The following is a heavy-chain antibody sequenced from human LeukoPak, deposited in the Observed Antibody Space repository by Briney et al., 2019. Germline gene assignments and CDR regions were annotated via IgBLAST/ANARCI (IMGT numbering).Heavy chain of an antibody. CDR2: IIPIFGTA. CDR1: GGTFSSYA. J-gene: IGHJ6*03. D-gene: IGHD6-6*01. CDR3: ARGPLHSSSSHYYYYYMDV. V-gene: IGHV1-69*05. Sequence: ASVKVSCKASGGTFSSYAISWVRQAPGQGLEWMGGIIPIFGTANYAQKFQGRVTITTDESTSTAYMELSSLRSEDTAVYYCARGPLHSSSSHYYYYYMDVWGKGTTVTVSS.